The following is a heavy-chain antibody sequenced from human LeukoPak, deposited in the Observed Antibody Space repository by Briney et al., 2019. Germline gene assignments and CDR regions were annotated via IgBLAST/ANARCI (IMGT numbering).Heavy chain of an antibody. CDR2: ITSDGSDT. CDR1: GFTFSSYW. Sequence: GGSLRLSCAASGFTFSSYWLHWVRQAPGKGLVWVSRITSDGSDTSYADSVKARFLISRDNGKNTLYLQMNSLRAEDTAVYYCARDLHSKWLDPWGQGTLVTVSS. J-gene: IGHJ5*02. V-gene: IGHV3-74*01. CDR3: ARDLHSKWLDP.